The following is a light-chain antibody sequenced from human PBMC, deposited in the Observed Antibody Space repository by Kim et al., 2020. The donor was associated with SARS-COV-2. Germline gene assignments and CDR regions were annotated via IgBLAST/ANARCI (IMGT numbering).Light chain of an antibody. J-gene: IGLJ2*01. V-gene: IGLV1-47*01. Sequence: QSVLTQPPSASGTPGQRVTISCSGSSSNIGTNYVYWYQQLPGTAPKLLICRDNQRPSGVPDRFSGSKSGTSASLAISGLRSEDEGDYYCAAWDDSLSGLVVFGGGTQLTVL. CDR2: RDN. CDR3: AAWDDSLSGLVV. CDR1: SSNIGTNY.